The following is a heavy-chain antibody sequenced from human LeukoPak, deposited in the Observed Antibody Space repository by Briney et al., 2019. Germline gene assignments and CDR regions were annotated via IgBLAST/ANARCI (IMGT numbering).Heavy chain of an antibody. CDR2: ISSSSSYI. V-gene: IGHV3-21*01. D-gene: IGHD2-15*01. Sequence: GGSLRLSCAASGFTFSSYSMNWVRQAPGKGLEWVSSISSSSSYIYYADSVKGRFTISRDNAKNSLYLQMNSLRAEDTAVYYCARARRYCSGGSCSIFDIWGQGTMVTVSS. CDR3: ARARRYCSGGSCSIFDI. CDR1: GFTFSSYS. J-gene: IGHJ3*02.